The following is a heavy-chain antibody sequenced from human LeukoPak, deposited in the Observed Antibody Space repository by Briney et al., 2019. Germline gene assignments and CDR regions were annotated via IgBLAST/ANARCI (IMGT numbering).Heavy chain of an antibody. CDR1: GYTFTGYY. CDR2: INPNSGGT. Sequence: ASVKVSCKASGYTFTGYYMHWVRQAPGQGLEWMGWINPNSGGTNYAQNFQGRVTMTRDTSISTAYMELSRLRSDDTAVYYCARDINAPYSGYSSGWYDYWGQGTLVTVSS. J-gene: IGHJ4*02. V-gene: IGHV1-2*02. D-gene: IGHD6-19*01. CDR3: ARDINAPYSGYSSGWYDY.